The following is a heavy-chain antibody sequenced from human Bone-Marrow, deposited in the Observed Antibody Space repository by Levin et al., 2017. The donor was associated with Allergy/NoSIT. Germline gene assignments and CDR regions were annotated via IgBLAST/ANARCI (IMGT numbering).Heavy chain of an antibody. CDR1: GYSISSGYN. J-gene: IGHJ4*02. V-gene: IGHV4-38-2*01. Sequence: PSETLSLTCVVPGYSISSGYNWGWIRQSPGKGLEWIGSIYHSGSTYYNPSLKSRVTISVDTSKNQFSLKLSSVTAADTAVYYCARAGMITFGGSQFDYWGQGTRVTVSS. CDR3: ARAGMITFGGSQFDY. D-gene: IGHD3-16*01. CDR2: IYHSGST.